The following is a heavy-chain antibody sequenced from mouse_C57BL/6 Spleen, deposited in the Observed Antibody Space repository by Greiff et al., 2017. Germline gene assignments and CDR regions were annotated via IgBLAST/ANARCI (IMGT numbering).Heavy chain of an antibody. D-gene: IGHD2-4*01. J-gene: IGHJ3*01. CDR2: IDPSDSYT. CDR1: GYTFTSYW. Sequence: VQLQQPGAELVMPGASVKLSCKASGYTFTSYWMHWVQQRPGQGLEWIGEIDPSDSYTNYNQKFKGMSTLTVDKSSSTAYMQLSSLTSEDSAVYYCAIYYDYSFAYWGQGTLVTVSA. CDR3: AIYYDYSFAY. V-gene: IGHV1-69*01.